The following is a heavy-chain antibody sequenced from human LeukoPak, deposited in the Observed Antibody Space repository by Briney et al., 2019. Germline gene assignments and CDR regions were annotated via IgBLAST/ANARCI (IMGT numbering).Heavy chain of an antibody. CDR3: AKHVVVVAATLADY. D-gene: IGHD2-15*01. CDR2: ISGSGGST. J-gene: IGHJ4*02. V-gene: IGHV3-23*01. CDR1: GFTFSSYD. Sequence: GGSLRLSCAASGFTFSSYDMNCVRQAPGKGLEWVSAISGSGGSTYYADSVKGRFTISRDNSKNTLYLQMNSLRAEDTAVYYCAKHVVVVAATLADYWGQGTLVTVSS.